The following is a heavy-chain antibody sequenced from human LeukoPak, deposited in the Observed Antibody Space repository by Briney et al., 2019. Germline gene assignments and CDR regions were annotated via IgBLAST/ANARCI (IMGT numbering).Heavy chain of an antibody. Sequence: SETLSLTCTVSGGSVSSGSYYWSWIRQPPGKGLEWIGYIYYSGSTNSIPSVKSRVTISVDTSKKQFSLKLSSVTAADTAVYYFARSGRYAFDIWGQGTMVTVSS. CDR3: ARSGRYAFDI. CDR1: GGSVSSGSYY. J-gene: IGHJ3*02. CDR2: IYYSGST. D-gene: IGHD2-15*01. V-gene: IGHV4-61*01.